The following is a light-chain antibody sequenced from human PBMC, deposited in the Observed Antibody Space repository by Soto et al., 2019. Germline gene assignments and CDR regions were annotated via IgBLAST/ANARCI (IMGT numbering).Light chain of an antibody. CDR1: QSVSSN. J-gene: IGKJ1*01. CDR2: GAS. CDR3: QQYDQWWT. Sequence: IVMTQSPATLFLSPGGRATLSCRASQSVSSNLAWYQQKPGQAPRLLIYGASTRATGIPARFSGSGSGTEYSLTISRLKSEDFGVYFCQQYDQWWTFGQGTKVE. V-gene: IGKV3-15*01.